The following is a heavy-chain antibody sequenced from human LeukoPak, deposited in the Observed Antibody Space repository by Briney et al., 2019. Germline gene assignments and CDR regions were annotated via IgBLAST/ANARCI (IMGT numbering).Heavy chain of an antibody. CDR1: GGSISSGGYS. D-gene: IGHD3-3*01. J-gene: IGHJ4*02. V-gene: IGHV4-30-2*01. CDR3: ARASFGVVTTIDY. CDR2: IYHSGST. Sequence: SQTLSLTCAVSGGSISSGGYSWSWIRQPPGKGLEWIGYIYHSGSTYYNPSLKSRATISVDRSKNQFSLKLSSVTAADTAVYYCARASFGVVTTIDYWGQGTLVTVSS.